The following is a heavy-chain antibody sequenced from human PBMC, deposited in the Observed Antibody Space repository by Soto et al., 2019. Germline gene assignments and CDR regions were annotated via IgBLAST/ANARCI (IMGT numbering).Heavy chain of an antibody. V-gene: IGHV1-2*04. CDR3: ARGAGATLYYYYGMDV. D-gene: IGHD1-26*01. CDR1: GYTFTGYY. J-gene: IGHJ6*02. Sequence: GASVKVSCKASGYTFTGYYMHWVRQAPGQGLEWMGWINPNSGGTNYAQKFQGWVTMTRDTSISTAYMELSRLRSDDTAAYYCARGAGATLYYYYGMDVWGRGTTVTVSS. CDR2: INPNSGGT.